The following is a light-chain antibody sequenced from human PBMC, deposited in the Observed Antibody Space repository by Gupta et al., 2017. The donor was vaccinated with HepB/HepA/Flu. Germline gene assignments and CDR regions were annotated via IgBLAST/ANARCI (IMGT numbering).Light chain of an antibody. Sequence: QSVLTPPPSVSAAPGQQVTISWSGSSSNIGNNYVSWYQQLPGTAPKLLIYDNNKRPSGIPDRFSGSKSGTSATLGITGLQTGDEADYYCGTWDSSLSAVVFGGGTKLTVL. CDR1: SSNIGNNY. CDR3: GTWDSSLSAVV. V-gene: IGLV1-51*01. J-gene: IGLJ2*01. CDR2: DNN.